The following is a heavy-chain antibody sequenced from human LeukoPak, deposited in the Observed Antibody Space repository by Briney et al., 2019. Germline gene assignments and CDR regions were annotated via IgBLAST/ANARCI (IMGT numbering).Heavy chain of an antibody. CDR3: ARVSFGDYYTMFDY. Sequence: ASVKVSCKASGYTFTSYDINWVRQATGQGLEWMGWMNPNSGNTGYAQKFQGRATITRNTSISTAYMELSSLRSEDTAVYYCARVSFGDYYTMFDYWGQGTLVTVSS. J-gene: IGHJ4*02. CDR1: GYTFTSYD. D-gene: IGHD3-10*01. V-gene: IGHV1-8*03. CDR2: MNPNSGNT.